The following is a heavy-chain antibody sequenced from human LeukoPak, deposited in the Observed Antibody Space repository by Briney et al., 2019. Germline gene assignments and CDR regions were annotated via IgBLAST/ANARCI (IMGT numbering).Heavy chain of an antibody. CDR1: EFTFSNYW. J-gene: IGHJ4*02. CDR3: SRGRVTAAGSQDF. D-gene: IGHD6-25*01. CDR2: IKQDGSES. Sequence: GGSLRLSCAASEFTFSNYWMTWVRQAPGEGLQWVANIKQDGSESHYVDSVKGRFTISRDNTKNSPYLQMDSLRVEDTAVYYCSRGRVTAAGSQDFWGQGTLVTVSS. V-gene: IGHV3-7*04.